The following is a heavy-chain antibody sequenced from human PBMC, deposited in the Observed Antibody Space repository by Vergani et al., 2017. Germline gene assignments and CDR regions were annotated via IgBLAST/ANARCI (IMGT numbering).Heavy chain of an antibody. V-gene: IGHV3-23*01. CDR3: ANAVDWLLDDYYYYMDV. CDR1: GFTFSYYA. Sequence: EVQLLESGGGLVQPGGSLRLSCAASGFTFSYYAMSCVRQAPGKGLEWVSAISGSGGSTNYAESVKGRFTISRDNSKNTLYLQMNTLRAEDTAVYYCANAVDWLLDDYYYYMDVWGKGTTVTVSS. CDR2: ISGSGGST. D-gene: IGHD3-9*01. J-gene: IGHJ6*03.